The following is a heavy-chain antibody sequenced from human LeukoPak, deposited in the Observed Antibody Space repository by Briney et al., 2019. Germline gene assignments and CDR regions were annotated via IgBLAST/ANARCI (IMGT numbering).Heavy chain of an antibody. J-gene: IGHJ5*02. CDR2: INPNSGGT. Sequence: ASVKVSCKASGYTFTGYYMHWVRQAPGQGLEWMGRINPNSGGTNYAQKFQGRVTMTRDTSISTAYMELSRLRSDDTAVYYCANEPTQANWFGPWGQGTLVTVSS. CDR3: ANEPTQANWFGP. V-gene: IGHV1-2*06. CDR1: GYTFTGYY. D-gene: IGHD4-11*01.